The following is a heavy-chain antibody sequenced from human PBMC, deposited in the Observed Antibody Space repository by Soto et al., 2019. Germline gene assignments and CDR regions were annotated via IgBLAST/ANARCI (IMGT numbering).Heavy chain of an antibody. D-gene: IGHD6-25*01. Sequence: SETLSLTCTVSGGSMSNYYWSWIRQPPGKRLEWIAYIFYSGSTKYNPSFESRIIVSVDTSRNQFSLKMSSLTAADTAVYYCARWHSSSGYYGMDVWGQGTTVTVSS. CDR3: ARWHSSSGYYGMDV. CDR2: IFYSGST. CDR1: GGSMSNYY. J-gene: IGHJ6*02. V-gene: IGHV4-59*01.